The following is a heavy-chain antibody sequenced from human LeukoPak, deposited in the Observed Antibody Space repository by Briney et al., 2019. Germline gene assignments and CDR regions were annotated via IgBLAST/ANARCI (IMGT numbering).Heavy chain of an antibody. CDR3: ARHGGAVATDYFDY. CDR2: IYYSGST. V-gene: IGHV4-39*01. CDR1: GGSFSTYY. Sequence: SETLSLTCAVYGGSFSTYYWSWIRQPPGKGLEWIGSIYYSGSTYYNPSLKSRVTISVDTSKNQFSLKLSSVTAADTAVYYCARHGGAVATDYFDYWGQGTLVTVSS. D-gene: IGHD6-19*01. J-gene: IGHJ4*02.